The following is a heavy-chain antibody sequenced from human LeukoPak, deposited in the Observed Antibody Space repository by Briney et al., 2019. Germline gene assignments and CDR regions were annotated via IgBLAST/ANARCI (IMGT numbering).Heavy chain of an antibody. CDR3: AKDLWFGEFLHY. J-gene: IGHJ4*02. V-gene: IGHV3-30*02. CDR2: IWYDGSNK. CDR1: GFTFSSSG. D-gene: IGHD3-10*01. Sequence: PGGSLRLSRAASGFTFSSSGMHWVRQAPGKGLDWVAIIWYDGSNKYYADSVKGRFTISRDNSKNTLYLQMNSLRAEDTAVYYCAKDLWFGEFLHYWGQGTLVTVSS.